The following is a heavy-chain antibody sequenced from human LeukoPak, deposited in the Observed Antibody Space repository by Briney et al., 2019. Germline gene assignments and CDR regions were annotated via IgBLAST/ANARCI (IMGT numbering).Heavy chain of an antibody. CDR1: GGSISSSNW. D-gene: IGHD2-2*01. V-gene: IGHV4-4*02. Sequence: SGTLSLTCALSGGSISSSNWWSWVRQPPGKGLEWIGEIYHSGSTNYNPSLKSRVTISVDTSKNQFSPKLSSVTAADTAVYYCASVPAARIRYFDLWGRGTLVTVSS. J-gene: IGHJ2*01. CDR2: IYHSGST. CDR3: ASVPAARIRYFDL.